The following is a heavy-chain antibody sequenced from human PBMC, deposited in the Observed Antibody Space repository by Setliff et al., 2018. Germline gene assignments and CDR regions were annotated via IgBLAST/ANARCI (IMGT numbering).Heavy chain of an antibody. Sequence: PSETLSLTCIVSGDSIRSSRYYWGWIRQPPGKGLEWIGSIYSSGNTYYNPSLKRRVTISVDTTKNQFSLQLNSVTAADTAVYYCARDPSSVAARPGYWGQGTLVTVSS. J-gene: IGHJ4*02. V-gene: IGHV4-39*07. CDR2: IYSSGNT. D-gene: IGHD6-6*01. CDR1: GDSIRSSRYY. CDR3: ARDPSSVAARPGY.